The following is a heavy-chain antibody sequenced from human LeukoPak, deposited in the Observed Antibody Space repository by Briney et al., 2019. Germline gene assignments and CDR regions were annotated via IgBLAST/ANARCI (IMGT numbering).Heavy chain of an antibody. V-gene: IGHV1-69*05. Sequence: GASVKVSCKASGGTFSSYAISWVRQAPGQGLEWMGGIIPIFGTANYAQKLQGRVTMTTDTSTSTAYMELRSLRSDDTAVYYCASALGTETLDYYYYGMDVWGQGTTVTVSS. D-gene: IGHD1-1*01. CDR3: ASALGTETLDYYYYGMDV. CDR1: GGTFSSYA. CDR2: IIPIFGTA. J-gene: IGHJ6*02.